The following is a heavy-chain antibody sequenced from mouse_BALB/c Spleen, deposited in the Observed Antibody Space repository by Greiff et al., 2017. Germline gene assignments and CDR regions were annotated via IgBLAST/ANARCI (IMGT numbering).Heavy chain of an antibody. CDR2: IYPGDGST. CDR1: GYTFTSYY. CDR3: AYRPWFAY. Sequence: QVQLQQSGPELVKPGASVKMSCKASGYTFTSYYIHWVKQRPGQGLEWIGWIYPGDGSTKYNEKFKGKTTLTADKSSSTAYMLLSSLTSEDSAIYFCAYRPWFAYWGQGTLVTVSA. J-gene: IGHJ3*01. V-gene: IGHV1S56*01. D-gene: IGHD2-14*01.